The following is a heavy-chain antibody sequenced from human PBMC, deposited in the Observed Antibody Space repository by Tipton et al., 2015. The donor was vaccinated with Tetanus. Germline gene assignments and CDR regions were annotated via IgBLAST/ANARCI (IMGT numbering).Heavy chain of an antibody. CDR1: GFTFSSYA. D-gene: IGHD1-26*01. CDR3: AKAEWELLRYFDY. CDR2: ISGSGGST. Sequence: SLRLSCAASGFTFSSYAMSWVRQAPGKGLEWVSAISGSGGSTYYADSVKGRFTISRDNSKNTLYLQMNSLRAEDTAVYYCAKAEWELLRYFDYWGQGTLVTVSS. J-gene: IGHJ4*02. V-gene: IGHV3-23*01.